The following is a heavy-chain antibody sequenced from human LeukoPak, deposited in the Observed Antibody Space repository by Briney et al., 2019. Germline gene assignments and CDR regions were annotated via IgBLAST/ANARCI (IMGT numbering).Heavy chain of an antibody. CDR3: ARSWYGMDV. J-gene: IGHJ6*02. V-gene: IGHV1-2*02. CDR1: GYTFTGSR. Sequence: ASVKVSCKASGYTFTGSRMQWARQAPGQGLEWMGWINPSNGDTNSVQKFQGRVTMTRDTSISTVYMELSRLTSDDTAVYYCARSWYGMDVWGQGTTVIVSS. CDR2: INPSNGDT. D-gene: IGHD6-13*01.